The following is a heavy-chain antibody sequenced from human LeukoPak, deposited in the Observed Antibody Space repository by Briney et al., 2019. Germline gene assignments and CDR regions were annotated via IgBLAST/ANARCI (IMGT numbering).Heavy chain of an antibody. Sequence: GGSLRLSCAASGFTFSSHGMNWVRQAPGKGLEWVSGISGSGVITYYADSVKGRFTISRDNSKNTLDLQMNSLRAEDTAVYYCAKDCFDASYYYDSSGYPNDYWGQGTLVTVSS. CDR1: GFTFSSHG. CDR2: ISGSGVIT. CDR3: AKDCFDASYYYDSSGYPNDY. J-gene: IGHJ4*02. V-gene: IGHV3-23*01. D-gene: IGHD3-22*01.